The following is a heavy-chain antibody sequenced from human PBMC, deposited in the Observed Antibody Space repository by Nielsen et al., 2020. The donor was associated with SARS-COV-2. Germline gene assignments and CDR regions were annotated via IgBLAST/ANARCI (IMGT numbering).Heavy chain of an antibody. CDR2: ITNTGAE. D-gene: IGHD2-21*02. CDR1: GFTFSDHY. V-gene: IGHV3-69-1*01. J-gene: IGHJ6*02. CDR3: ARYCGGDCYSYYYGMDV. Sequence: GGSLRLSCAASGFTFSDHYMTWIHQTPGKGLEWISYITNTGAEYYADSVKGRFTISRDNAKNSLYLQMNSLRAEDTALYHCARYCGGDCYSYYYGMDVWGQGTTVTVSS.